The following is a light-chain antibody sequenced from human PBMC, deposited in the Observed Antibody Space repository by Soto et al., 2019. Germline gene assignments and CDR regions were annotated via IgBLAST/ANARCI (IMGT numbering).Light chain of an antibody. CDR1: QGIGYT. J-gene: IGKJ4*01. Sequence: EVVMTQSPAALSVSPGEGATLSCRASQGIGYTLAWYQHKPGQTPRPLIYDTSTRAAGVPARFSGSRSGTECTLSINSLQSEDFAVYYCQRYNNWPLTFGGGTKVESK. V-gene: IGKV3-15*01. CDR3: QRYNNWPLT. CDR2: DTS.